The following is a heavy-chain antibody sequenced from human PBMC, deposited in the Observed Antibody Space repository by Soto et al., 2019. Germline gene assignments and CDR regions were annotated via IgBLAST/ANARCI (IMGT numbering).Heavy chain of an antibody. V-gene: IGHV4-59*01. J-gene: IGHJ5*02. Sequence: SETLSLTCTVSGDSISSYYWTWIRQPPGKGLEWIGYIYYSGSTNYNPSLKSRVTISVDTSKNQFSLKLTSVTAADTAVYYCARGVATIGPWGQGTQVTVSS. D-gene: IGHD5-12*01. CDR2: IYYSGST. CDR1: GDSISSYY. CDR3: ARGVATIGP.